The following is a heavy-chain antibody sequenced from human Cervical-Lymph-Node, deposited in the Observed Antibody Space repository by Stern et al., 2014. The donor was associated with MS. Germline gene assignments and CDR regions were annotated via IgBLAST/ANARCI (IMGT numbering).Heavy chain of an antibody. D-gene: IGHD3-10*01. J-gene: IGHJ4*02. CDR1: GFTFRNYW. CDR2: INRDGQPI. V-gene: IGHV3-74*02. Sequence: EVQLVESGGGLVQPGGSLRLSCVASGFTFRNYWMHWVRQGPGTGLVWFARINRDGQPIPHADSVKGRFTITRDTAKNTLYLQINSLRVEDPAVYYCTKYPYGPEDYWGQGTPVTVSS. CDR3: TKYPYGPEDY.